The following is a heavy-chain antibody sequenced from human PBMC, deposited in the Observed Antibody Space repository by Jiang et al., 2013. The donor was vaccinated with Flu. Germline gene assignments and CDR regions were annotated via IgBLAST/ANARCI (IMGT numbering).Heavy chain of an antibody. Sequence: GPGLVKPSQTLSLTCTVSGGSISSSTYYWSWIRQPAGKGLEWIGRIYTSGSTNYNPSLKSRVTISVDTSKNQFSLKLSSVTAADTAVYYCARGYYYDSSGYDYYYGLDVWGQGTTVTVSS. J-gene: IGHJ6*02. CDR3: ARGYYYDSSGYDYYYGLDV. V-gene: IGHV4-61*02. CDR1: GGSISSSTYY. D-gene: IGHD3-22*01. CDR2: IYTSGST.